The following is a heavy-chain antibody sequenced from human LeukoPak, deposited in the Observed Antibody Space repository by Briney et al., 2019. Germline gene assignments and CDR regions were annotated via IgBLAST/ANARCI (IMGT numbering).Heavy chain of an antibody. CDR3: ARVYLERLTAGYFDH. CDR1: GFTFSSYA. D-gene: IGHD2-8*01. V-gene: IGHV3-23*01. Sequence: GGSLRLSCAASGFTFSSYALSWVRQAPGKGLEWVSAISGSGGSTYYADSVKGRFTISRDNSKNTLYLQMNSLRDDDSAAYFCARVYLERLTAGYFDHWGQGTQVTVSP. J-gene: IGHJ4*02. CDR2: ISGSGGST.